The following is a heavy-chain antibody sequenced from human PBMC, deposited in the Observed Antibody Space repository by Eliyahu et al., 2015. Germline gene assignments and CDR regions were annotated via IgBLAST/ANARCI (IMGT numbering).Heavy chain of an antibody. CDR3: ANNLDLGPGAIAYQYSYDMDV. V-gene: IGHV3-23*01. CDR2: IGDSGDSR. J-gene: IGHJ6*02. CDR1: GFNFRXYA. D-gene: IGHD2-2*02. Sequence: QLLESGGGLVQPGGSLRLSCAASGFNFRXYAXXWVRQAPGKGLEWVSVIGDSGDSRYYADSVKGRFTISRDNSKNTLYLQMTSLRADDTAVYYCANNLDLGPGAIAYQYSYDMDVWGQGTTVTVSS.